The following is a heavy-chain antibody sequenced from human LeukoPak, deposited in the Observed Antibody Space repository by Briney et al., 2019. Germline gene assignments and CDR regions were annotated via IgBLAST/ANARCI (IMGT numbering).Heavy chain of an antibody. J-gene: IGHJ5*02. Sequence: PSETLSLTCTVSGGSISSYYWSWIRQPPGKGLEWIGYIYYSGSTNYNPSLKSRVTISVDTSKNQFSLKLSSVTAADTAVYYCARHVLWFGPKGKNWFDPWGQGTLVTVSS. V-gene: IGHV4-59*08. CDR1: GGSISSYY. CDR2: IYYSGST. D-gene: IGHD3-10*01. CDR3: ARHVLWFGPKGKNWFDP.